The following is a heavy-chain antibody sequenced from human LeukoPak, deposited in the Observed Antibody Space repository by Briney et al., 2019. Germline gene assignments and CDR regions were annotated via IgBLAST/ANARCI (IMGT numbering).Heavy chain of an antibody. J-gene: IGHJ4*02. Sequence: SETLSLACAVYGGSFSDYYWTWIRQPPGKGLEWIGEIYHSGSTNYNPSLKSRVTISVDTSKNQFSLKLYSVTAADTAVYYCARGGDYGDYVFHYWGQGTLVTVSS. CDR2: IYHSGST. CDR1: GGSFSDYY. CDR3: ARGGDYGDYVFHY. V-gene: IGHV4-34*01. D-gene: IGHD4-17*01.